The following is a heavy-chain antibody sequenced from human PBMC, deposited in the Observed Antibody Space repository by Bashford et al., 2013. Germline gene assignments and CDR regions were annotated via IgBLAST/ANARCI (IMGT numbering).Heavy chain of an antibody. Sequence: SETLSLTCTVSGGSISSGSYYWSWIRQPAGKGLEWIGRIYTSGSTNYNPSLKSRVTISVDTSKNQFSLKLSSVTAADTAVYYCARDGDAGTTPRFDYWGQGTLVTVSS. D-gene: IGHD1-1*01. CDR3: ARDGDAGTTPRFDY. CDR2: IYTSGST. J-gene: IGHJ4*02. CDR1: GGSISSGSYY. V-gene: IGHV4-61*02.